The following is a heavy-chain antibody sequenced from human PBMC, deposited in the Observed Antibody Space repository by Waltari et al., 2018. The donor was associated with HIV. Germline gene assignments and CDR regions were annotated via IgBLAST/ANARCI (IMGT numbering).Heavy chain of an antibody. Sequence: QVQLQESGPGLVKPSQTLSLTCTVSGGSISSGGYYWSWIRQPPGKGLEWIGYIYYSGSTYYNPSLKSRVTISVDTSKNQFSLKLSSVTAADTAVYYCARAGRRDIVVVPAAIHGWFDPWGQGTLVTVSS. D-gene: IGHD2-2*02. CDR3: ARAGRRDIVVVPAAIHGWFDP. V-gene: IGHV4-31*03. CDR2: IYYSGST. CDR1: GGSISSGGYY. J-gene: IGHJ5*02.